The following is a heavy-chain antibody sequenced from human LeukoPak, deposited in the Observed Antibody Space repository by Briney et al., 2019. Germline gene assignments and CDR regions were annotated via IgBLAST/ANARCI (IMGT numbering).Heavy chain of an antibody. CDR1: GFTFSTSW. CDR3: AKEDDSGTYGTMDV. V-gene: IGHV3-7*05. Sequence: GGSLRLSCAASGFTFSTSWMHWVRQAPGKGLEWVANIKQDGSEKYYVDSVKGRFTISRDNAKNSVYLQMNSLRAEDTAVYYCAKEDDSGTYGTMDVWGQGTTVTVSS. J-gene: IGHJ6*02. D-gene: IGHD3-10*01. CDR2: IKQDGSEK.